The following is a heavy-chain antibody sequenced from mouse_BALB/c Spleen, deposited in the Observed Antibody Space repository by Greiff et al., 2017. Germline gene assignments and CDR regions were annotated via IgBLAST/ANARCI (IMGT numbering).Heavy chain of an antibody. J-gene: IGHJ4*01. CDR2: ISSGSSTI. Sequence: EVQRVESGGGLVQPGGSRKLSCAASGFTFSSFGMHWVRQAPEKGLEWVAYISSGSSTIYYADTVKGRFTISRDNPKNTLFLQMTSLRSEDTAMYYCARWRAMDYWGQGTSVTVSS. V-gene: IGHV5-17*02. CDR3: ARWRAMDY. CDR1: GFTFSSFG.